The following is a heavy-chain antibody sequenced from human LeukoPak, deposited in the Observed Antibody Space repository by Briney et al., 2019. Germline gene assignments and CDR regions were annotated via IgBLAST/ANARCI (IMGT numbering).Heavy chain of an antibody. CDR1: GFRFREYW. J-gene: IGHJ4*02. CDR2: INPHGSER. CDR3: VQGGHFDF. D-gene: IGHD3-16*01. V-gene: IGHV3-7*01. Sequence: GGSLRLSCAASGFRFREYWMTWGRQAPGERPEWVATINPHGSERYYVDSVRGRFTISRDNDRNTVYLEKNSLRAYDTAVYFCVQGGHFDFWGQGVPVTVSS.